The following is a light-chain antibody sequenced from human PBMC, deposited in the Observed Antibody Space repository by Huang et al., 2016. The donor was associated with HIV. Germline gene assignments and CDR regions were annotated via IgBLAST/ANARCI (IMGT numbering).Light chain of an antibody. V-gene: IGKV3-15*01. J-gene: IGKJ1*01. CDR1: QNVRSN. CDR3: QQYNYRRT. CDR2: GAS. Sequence: DIVMTQSPATLSVSPGERATLSCRASQNVRSNLAWYRQNPGQAPRLLIYGASTRATGIPARVSGSGSGTEFTLTISSLQSEDFAVYFCQQYNYRRTFGQGTKVEIK.